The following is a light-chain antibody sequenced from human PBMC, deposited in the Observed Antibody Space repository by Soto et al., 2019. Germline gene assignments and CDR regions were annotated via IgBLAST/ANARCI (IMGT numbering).Light chain of an antibody. CDR1: QSVTKS. CDR2: GAS. V-gene: IGKV3-20*01. CDR3: QQSDTTPWT. J-gene: IGKJ1*01. Sequence: EIVLTQSPGTLSLSPGERATLSCRASQSVTKSLAWYQQKPGQAPRLLIYGASSRATGIPDRFSGSGSGTDFTLTISRLEPEDFATYYCQQSDTTPWTFGQGTRVEIK.